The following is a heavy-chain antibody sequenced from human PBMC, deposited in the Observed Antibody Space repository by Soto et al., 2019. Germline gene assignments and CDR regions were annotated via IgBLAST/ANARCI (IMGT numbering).Heavy chain of an antibody. V-gene: IGHV4-34*01. D-gene: IGHD3-22*01. CDR3: ASAYYYDSSGYYRNWFDP. J-gene: IGHJ5*02. Sequence: PSETLSLTCAVYGGSFSGYYWSWIRQPPGKGLEWIGEINHSGTTNYNPSLKSRVTISVDTSENQFSLKLSSVTAADTAVYYCASAYYYDSSGYYRNWFDPWGQGTLVTVSS. CDR1: GGSFSGYY. CDR2: INHSGTT.